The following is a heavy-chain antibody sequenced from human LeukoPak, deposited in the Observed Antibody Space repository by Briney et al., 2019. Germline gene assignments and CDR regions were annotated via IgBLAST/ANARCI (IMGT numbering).Heavy chain of an antibody. D-gene: IGHD4-11*01. CDR1: GFTFSSFE. V-gene: IGHV3-48*03. Sequence: GSLRLSCVASGFTFSSFEMNWVRQAPGKGLECVSYISSSGSTIYYADSVRGRFTSSRDNAKNSLYLQMNSLRAEDTAVYYCARDYTNYGNYYNGMDVWGQGTTVTVS. CDR2: ISSSGSTI. J-gene: IGHJ6*02. CDR3: ARDYTNYGNYYNGMDV.